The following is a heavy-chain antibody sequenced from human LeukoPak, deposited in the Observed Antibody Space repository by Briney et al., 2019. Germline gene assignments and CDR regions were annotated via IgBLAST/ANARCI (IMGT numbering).Heavy chain of an antibody. CDR1: DGSISSSRYY. CDR2: ISYSGNT. CDR3: AIVLRYSGVDPGAFDI. D-gene: IGHD3-9*01. Sequence: PSETLSLTCTVSDGSISSSRYYWGWIRQPPGKGLEWVGSISYSGNTYYNPSLKSRVTISVDKSKNQFSLIPTSVTAADTATYYCAIVLRYSGVDPGAFDIWGQGTVVTVSS. J-gene: IGHJ3*02. V-gene: IGHV4-39*01.